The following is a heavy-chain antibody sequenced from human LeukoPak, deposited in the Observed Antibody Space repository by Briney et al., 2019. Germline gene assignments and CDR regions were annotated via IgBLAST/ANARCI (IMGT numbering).Heavy chain of an antibody. CDR1: GYSFSSYW. D-gene: IGHD5-24*01. CDR3: ARGEGGYNYAF. V-gene: IGHV5-51*01. Sequence: GESLKISCKASGYSFSSYWIAWVRQIPGKGLEWMGIINPADSDTRYSLSIQGQVTISADRSINTAYLQWSSLKALDTAIYYCARGEGGYNYAFWGQGTLVSVSS. J-gene: IGHJ4*02. CDR2: INPADSDT.